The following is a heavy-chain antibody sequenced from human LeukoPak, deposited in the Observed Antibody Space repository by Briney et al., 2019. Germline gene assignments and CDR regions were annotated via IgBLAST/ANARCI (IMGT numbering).Heavy chain of an antibody. J-gene: IGHJ5*02. Sequence: ESGPTLVKPTQTLTLTCTFSGFSLSTSGVGVGWIRQPPGKALEWLALIYWDDDKRYSPSLKSRLTITKDTSKNQVVLTMTNMDPVDTATYYCAHTKTPYDGPGWGHLWSGSMASQNWFDPWGQGTLVTVSS. CDR1: GFSLSTSGVG. CDR2: IYWDDDK. V-gene: IGHV2-5*02. D-gene: IGHD3-3*02. CDR3: AHTKTPYDGPGWGHLWSGSMASQNWFDP.